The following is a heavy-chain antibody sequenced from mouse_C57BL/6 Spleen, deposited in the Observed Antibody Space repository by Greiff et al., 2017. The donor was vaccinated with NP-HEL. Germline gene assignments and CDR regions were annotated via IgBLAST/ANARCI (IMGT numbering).Heavy chain of an antibody. CDR1: GYTFTDYY. CDR2: INPNNGGT. V-gene: IGHV1-26*01. Sequence: EVQLQQSGPELVKPGASVKISCKASGYTFTDYYMNWVKQSHGKSLEWIGDINPNNGGTSYNQKFKGKATLTVDKSSSTAYMELRSLTSEDSAVYYCARGGIYDYDGYFDVWGTGTTVTVSS. J-gene: IGHJ1*03. D-gene: IGHD2-4*01. CDR3: ARGGIYDYDGYFDV.